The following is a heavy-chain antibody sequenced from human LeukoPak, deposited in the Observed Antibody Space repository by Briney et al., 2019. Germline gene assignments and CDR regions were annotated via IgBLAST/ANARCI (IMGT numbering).Heavy chain of an antibody. Sequence: GGSLRLSCAASGFTFTNYWMTWVRQAPGNGLEWVANIKQDGSEQYSVDSVKGRFTISRDNAKDSLYLQMNSLRAEDTAVYYCARVRSVAGRPDYFDYWGQGTLVTVSS. CDR3: ARVRSVAGRPDYFDY. V-gene: IGHV3-7*01. CDR1: GFTFTNYW. J-gene: IGHJ4*02. D-gene: IGHD6-19*01. CDR2: IKQDGSEQ.